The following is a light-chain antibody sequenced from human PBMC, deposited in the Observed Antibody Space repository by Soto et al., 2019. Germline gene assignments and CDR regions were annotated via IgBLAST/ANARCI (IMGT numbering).Light chain of an antibody. CDR2: DVS. Sequence: QSAPTQPASVSGSPGQSITISCTGTSSDVGGYNYVSWYQQHPGKAPRLMDYDVSNRPSGVSNRFSGSKSGNTASLTISGLQAEDEADYYCSSYTSSSTLVFGGGTKLTVL. CDR3: SSYTSSSTLV. CDR1: SSDVGGYNY. V-gene: IGLV2-14*01. J-gene: IGLJ3*02.